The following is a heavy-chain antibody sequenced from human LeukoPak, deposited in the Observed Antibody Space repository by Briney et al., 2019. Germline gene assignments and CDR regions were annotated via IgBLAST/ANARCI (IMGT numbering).Heavy chain of an antibody. CDR3: ARDHLVGATRGYFDY. D-gene: IGHD1-26*01. V-gene: IGHV4-61*02. Sequence: SETLSLTCTVSGGSISTGDYYWSWIRQPAGKGLEWIGRIYTSGSTNYNPSLKSRVTMSVDTSKNQFSLKLSSVTAADTAVYYCARDHLVGATRGYFDYWGQGTLVTVSS. J-gene: IGHJ4*02. CDR1: GGSISTGDYY. CDR2: IYTSGST.